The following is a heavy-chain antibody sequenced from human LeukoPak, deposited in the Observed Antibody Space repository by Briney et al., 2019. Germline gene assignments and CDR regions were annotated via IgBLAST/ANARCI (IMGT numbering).Heavy chain of an antibody. CDR3: AKSGYNRFDY. J-gene: IGHJ4*02. D-gene: IGHD5-24*01. V-gene: IGHV3-23*01. Sequence: HPGGSLRLSCAASGFTFSHSAMSWVRQAPGKGLEWVSNISGGDISTYYADSVKGRFTISRDNSKNTLYLQMSSLRADDTAVYFCAKSGYNRFDYWGQGTLVTVSS. CDR1: GFTFSHSA. CDR2: ISGGDIST.